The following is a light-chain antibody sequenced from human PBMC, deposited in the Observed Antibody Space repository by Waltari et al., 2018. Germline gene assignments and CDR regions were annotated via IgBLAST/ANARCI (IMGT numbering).Light chain of an antibody. CDR3: LLSYSGARWV. Sequence: QAVVTQEPSVTVSPGGTVTLTRRSSTGAVTSGHFPYWFQQKPGQAPRTLIYDTSNKHSWTPARFSGSLLGGKAALTLSGAQPEDEAEYYCLLSYSGARWVFGGGTKLTVL. J-gene: IGLJ3*02. V-gene: IGLV7-46*01. CDR2: DTS. CDR1: TGAVTSGHF.